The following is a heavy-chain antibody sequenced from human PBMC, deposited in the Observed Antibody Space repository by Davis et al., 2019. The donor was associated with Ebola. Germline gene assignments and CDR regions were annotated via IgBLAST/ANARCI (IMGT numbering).Heavy chain of an antibody. D-gene: IGHD2-2*01. CDR1: GPTSSNYF. CDR3: SRGGAGTSYYWVY. V-gene: IGHV3-7*01. Sequence: PGGSLRLSCAVSGPTSSNYFMTWVRQVPGKGPEWVANINTDGTEKYYVDSVKGRFTISRDHAKNSLFLQMTSLRAEDTAVYYCSRGGAGTSYYWVYWGQGTLVTVSS. J-gene: IGHJ4*02. CDR2: INTDGTEK.